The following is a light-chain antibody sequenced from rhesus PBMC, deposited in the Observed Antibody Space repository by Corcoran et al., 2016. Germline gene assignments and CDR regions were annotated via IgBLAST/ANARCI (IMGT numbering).Light chain of an antibody. J-gene: IGKJ4*01. CDR3: QQYNKWTT. V-gene: IGKV3-35*01. Sequence: EIVMTQSPATLSLSPGERATLSCRVSQSVDSNLAWYQQKPGQAPRLLIYYASNRAPGIPDRLSGSGSRTDFTLPLSSLEPEDVGVYYCQQYNKWTTFGGGTKVEVK. CDR1: QSVDSN. CDR2: YAS.